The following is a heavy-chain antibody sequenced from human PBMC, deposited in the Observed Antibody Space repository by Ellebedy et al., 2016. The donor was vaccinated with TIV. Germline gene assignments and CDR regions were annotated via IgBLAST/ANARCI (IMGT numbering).Heavy chain of an antibody. CDR2: IYTSGSP. V-gene: IGHV4-61*02. CDR3: ARADGYSFPIDY. CDR1: GGSIISGNYY. D-gene: IGHD5-24*01. J-gene: IGHJ4*02. Sequence: SETLSLXXIVSGGSIISGNYYWNWIRQPAGKGLEWIGRIYTSGSPNYNPSLKTRVTISVDTSKNQFSLKLTSVSAADTAVYYCARADGYSFPIDYWGQGTLVTVSS.